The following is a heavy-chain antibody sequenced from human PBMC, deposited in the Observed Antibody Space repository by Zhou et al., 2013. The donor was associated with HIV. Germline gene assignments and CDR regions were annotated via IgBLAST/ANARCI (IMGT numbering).Heavy chain of an antibody. CDR3: ARGHSGSYRRPYYYYYMDV. Sequence: QVQLVQSGAEVKKPGSSVKVSCKASGGTFSSYAISWVRQAPGQGLEWMGGIIPIFGTANYAQKFQGRVTITTDESTSTAYMELSSLRSEDTAVYYCARGHSGSYRRPYYYYYMDVWGKGPTVTVSS. CDR2: IIPIFGTA. CDR1: GGTFSSYA. J-gene: IGHJ6*03. D-gene: IGHD1-26*01. V-gene: IGHV1-69*05.